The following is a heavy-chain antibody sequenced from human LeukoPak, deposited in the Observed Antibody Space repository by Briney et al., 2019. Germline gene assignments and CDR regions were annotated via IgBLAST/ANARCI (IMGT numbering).Heavy chain of an antibody. J-gene: IGHJ4*02. CDR1: GFTFSSYW. CDR2: ISSSRSYI. CDR3: ARFIAAPYYFDY. Sequence: GGSLRLSCAASGFTFSSYWVSWVRQAPGKGLEWVSFISSSRSYIYYADSVKGRFTISRDNAKNSLYLQMNSVRAEDTAVYYCARFIAAPYYFDYWGRGTLVTVSS. V-gene: IGHV3-21*01. D-gene: IGHD6-13*01.